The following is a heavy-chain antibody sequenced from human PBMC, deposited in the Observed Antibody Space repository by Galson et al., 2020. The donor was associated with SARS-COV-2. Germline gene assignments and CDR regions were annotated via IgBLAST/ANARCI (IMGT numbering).Heavy chain of an antibody. V-gene: IGHV1-2*02. CDR1: GYTFIAYY. Sequence: GESLKISCKASGYTFIAYYLHWLRQAPGQGLEWMGLINPNTGVTDYAQQFQGRVTMTRDTSISTAYMELSSLRSDDTAVYYCARVPGLEFFEYWGQGTLVTVSS. CDR2: INPNTGVT. J-gene: IGHJ4*02. CDR3: ARVPGLEFFEY. D-gene: IGHD3-10*01.